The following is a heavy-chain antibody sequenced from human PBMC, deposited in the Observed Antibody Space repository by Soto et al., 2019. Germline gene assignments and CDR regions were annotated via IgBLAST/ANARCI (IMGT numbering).Heavy chain of an antibody. CDR2: ISSSGDYL. CDR1: GFTFRRNN. J-gene: IGHJ4*02. D-gene: IGHD6-25*01. V-gene: IGHV3-21*01. Sequence: GGSLRLSCAASGFTFRRNNMNWVRQAPGKGLEWVASISSSGDYLYYADSVKGRFIISRDNFQNSLILQMNNLRADDTAVYYCVRGVDHEDGAAAPWFYFDNCGQGTSVTVSS. CDR3: VRGVDHEDGAAAPWFYFDN.